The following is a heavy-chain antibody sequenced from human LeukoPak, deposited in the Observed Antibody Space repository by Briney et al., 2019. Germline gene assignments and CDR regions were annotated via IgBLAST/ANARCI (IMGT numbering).Heavy chain of an antibody. CDR3: SSQPAVLDLDC. Sequence: PGGSLKLSCAASGFAFSSYCMTWVRQAPGKGLEWVANIKPDGSGKNYVDSVKGRFTISRDNAKNSLYLQMKGLRVEDTAVYYCSSQPAVLDLDCWGQGTLVTVS. J-gene: IGHJ4*02. D-gene: IGHD6-19*01. V-gene: IGHV3-7*01. CDR2: IKPDGSGK. CDR1: GFAFSSYC.